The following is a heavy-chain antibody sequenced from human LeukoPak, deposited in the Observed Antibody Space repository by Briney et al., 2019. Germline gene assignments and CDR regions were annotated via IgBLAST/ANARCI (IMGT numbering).Heavy chain of an antibody. V-gene: IGHV3-21*01. CDR1: GFTFSSYS. Sequence: GGSLRLSCAASGFTFSSYSMNWVRQAPGKGLEWVSSISSSSSYIYYADSVKGRFTISRDNAKNSLYLQMNSLRAEDTAVYYCARYSYRSGWYADSWGQGTLVTVSS. CDR3: ARYSYRSGWYADS. J-gene: IGHJ4*02. D-gene: IGHD6-19*01. CDR2: ISSSSSYI.